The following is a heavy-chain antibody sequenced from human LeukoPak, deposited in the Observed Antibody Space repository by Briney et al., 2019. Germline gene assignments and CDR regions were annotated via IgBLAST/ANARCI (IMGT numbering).Heavy chain of an antibody. CDR2: ISGSGGST. Sequence: HPGGSLRLSCAASGFTFSSYAMSWVRQAPGKGLEWVSAISGSGGSTYYADSVKGRFTISRDNSKNTLYLQMNSLRAEDTAVYYCAKTQYCSSTSCYNLPDIWGQGTMVTVSS. CDR1: GFTFSSYA. CDR3: AKTQYCSSTSCYNLPDI. V-gene: IGHV3-23*01. D-gene: IGHD2-2*02. J-gene: IGHJ3*02.